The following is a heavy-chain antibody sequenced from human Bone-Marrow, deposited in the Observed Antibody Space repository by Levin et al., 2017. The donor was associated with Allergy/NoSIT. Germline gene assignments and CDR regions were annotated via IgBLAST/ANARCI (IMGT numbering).Heavy chain of an antibody. Sequence: GGSLRLSCAASGFRLEDYAMHWVRQGPGKGLEWVSTISWNSNSVGYADAVKGRFTISRDNTKNSLFLQMNSLRSEDTALYYCAKGKFDRTSGTFFFWASWGQGTLVTVSS. D-gene: IGHD3-16*01. CDR1: GFRLEDYA. CDR3: AKGKFDRTSGTFFFWAS. CDR2: ISWNSNSV. J-gene: IGHJ5*02. V-gene: IGHV3-9*01.